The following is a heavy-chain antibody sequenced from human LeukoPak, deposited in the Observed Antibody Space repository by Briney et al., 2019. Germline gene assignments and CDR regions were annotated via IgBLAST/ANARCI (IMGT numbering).Heavy chain of an antibody. CDR2: ISSSSSYI. D-gene: IGHD2-15*01. CDR3: GREFGVGVAAYHGFDI. CDR1: GFTFSSYS. J-gene: IGHJ3*02. Sequence: GGSLRLSCAASGFTFSSYSMNWVRQAPGKGLEWVSSISSSSSYIYYADSVKGRFTISRDNPKNSLDLQMNILRAEETALDYCGREFGVGVAAYHGFDIWGQGTMVT. V-gene: IGHV3-21*03.